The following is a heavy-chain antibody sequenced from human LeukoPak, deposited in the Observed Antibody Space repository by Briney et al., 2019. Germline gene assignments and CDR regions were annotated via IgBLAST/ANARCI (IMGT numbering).Heavy chain of an antibody. CDR3: ARGRYCSSTSCYEFGF. Sequence: ASVKVSCKASGYTFTSYGISWVRQAPGQGLEWMGWISAYNGNTNYAQKLQGRVTITADKSTSTAYMELSSLRSEDTAVYYCARGRYCSSTSCYEFGFWGQGTLVTVSS. D-gene: IGHD2-2*01. CDR1: GYTFTSYG. V-gene: IGHV1-18*01. J-gene: IGHJ4*02. CDR2: ISAYNGNT.